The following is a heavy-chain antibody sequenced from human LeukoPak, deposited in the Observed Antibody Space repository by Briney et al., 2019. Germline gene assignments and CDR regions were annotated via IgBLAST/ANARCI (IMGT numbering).Heavy chain of an antibody. CDR3: ARDNWNYGSSMDV. CDR1: GGSVTSYY. CDR2: IYYSGST. V-gene: IGHV4-59*02. Sequence: SATLSLTCTVSGGSVTSYYWSWIRQPPGKGLEWIGYIYYSGSTNYNPSLKSRVTISVDTSTNQFSLKLSSVTAADTAVYYCARDNWNYGSSMDVWGQGTTVTVSS. J-gene: IGHJ6*02. D-gene: IGHD1-7*01.